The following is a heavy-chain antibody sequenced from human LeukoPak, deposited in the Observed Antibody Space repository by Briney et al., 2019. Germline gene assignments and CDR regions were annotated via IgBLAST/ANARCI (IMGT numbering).Heavy chain of an antibody. CDR3: ARAQVTTGFGYYYYGMDV. CDR1: GGSFSGYY. Sequence: SETLSLTCAVYGGSFSGYYWSWIRQPPGKGLEWIGEINHSGSTNYNPSLKSQVTISVDTSKNQFSLKLSSVTAADTAVYYCARAQVTTGFGYYYYGMDVWGQGTTVTVSS. CDR2: INHSGST. V-gene: IGHV4-34*01. D-gene: IGHD4-17*01. J-gene: IGHJ6*02.